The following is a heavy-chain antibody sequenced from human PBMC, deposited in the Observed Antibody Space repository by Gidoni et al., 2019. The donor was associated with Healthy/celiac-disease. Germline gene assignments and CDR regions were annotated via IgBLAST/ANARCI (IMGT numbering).Heavy chain of an antibody. Sequence: SCAASGFTFSDYSMSWIRQAPGKGLEWVSYISSSSSYTNYADYVKGRFTISRDNAKNSLYLQMNSLRAEDTAVYYCARDGGGHYGSGSYLPYYWGQGTLVTVSS. CDR2: ISSSSSYT. CDR1: GFTFSDYS. V-gene: IGHV3-11*06. J-gene: IGHJ4*02. D-gene: IGHD3-10*01. CDR3: ARDGGGHYGSGSYLPYY.